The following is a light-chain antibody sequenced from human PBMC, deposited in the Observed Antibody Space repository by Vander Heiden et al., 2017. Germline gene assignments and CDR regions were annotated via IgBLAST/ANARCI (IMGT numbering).Light chain of an antibody. Sequence: AIQLTQSPSSLSASVGDRVTITCRASQGISSALAWYQQKPGKAPKLLIYDASSLESGVPSRFSGTASGTDFTLTISSLQPEDFATYYCQQFNNYLWTFGQGTKVEIK. CDR3: QQFNNYLWT. V-gene: IGKV1D-13*01. J-gene: IGKJ1*01. CDR1: QGISSA. CDR2: DAS.